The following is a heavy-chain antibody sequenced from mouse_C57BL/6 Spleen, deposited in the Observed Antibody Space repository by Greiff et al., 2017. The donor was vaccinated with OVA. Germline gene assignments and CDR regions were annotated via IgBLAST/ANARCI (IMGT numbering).Heavy chain of an antibody. J-gene: IGHJ2*01. V-gene: IGHV1-42*01. Sequence: EVKLQQSGPELVKPGASVKISCKASGYSFTGYYMNWVKQSPEKSLEWIGEINPSTGGTTYNQKFKAKATLTVDKSSSTAYMQLKRLTSEDSAVYYCARVGPYYFDYWGQGTTLTVSS. CDR3: ARVGPYYFDY. CDR1: GYSFTGYY. CDR2: INPSTGGT.